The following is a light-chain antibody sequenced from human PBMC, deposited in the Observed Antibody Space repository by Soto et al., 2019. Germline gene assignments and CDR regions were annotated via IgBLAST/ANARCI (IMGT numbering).Light chain of an antibody. V-gene: IGLV2-14*01. J-gene: IGLJ2*01. Sequence: QSALTQPASVSGSPGQSITISCTGTSIDVGGYNYVSWYQQHPGKAPKLMIYDVSNRPSGVSNRFSGSKSGNTASLTISGLQAEDDADYYCSSYTSSSSVVFGGGTKLIVL. CDR1: SIDVGGYNY. CDR3: SSYTSSSSVV. CDR2: DVS.